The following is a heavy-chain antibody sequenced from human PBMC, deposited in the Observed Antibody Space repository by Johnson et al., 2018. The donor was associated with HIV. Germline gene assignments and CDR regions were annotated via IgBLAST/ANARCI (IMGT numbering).Heavy chain of an antibody. Sequence: VQLVESGGGLAKPAWSPRLSCAASGFTFDDYAMHWVRQAPGKGLEWVSGISWNSGTIGYADSVKGRFTVSRDNSKNTLYLQMNSLKTEDTAVYYCSTPRPNWGWNAFHIWGQGTMVTVSS. CDR1: GFTFDDYA. V-gene: IGHV3-9*01. CDR3: STPRPNWGWNAFHI. J-gene: IGHJ3*02. CDR2: ISWNSGTI. D-gene: IGHD7-27*01.